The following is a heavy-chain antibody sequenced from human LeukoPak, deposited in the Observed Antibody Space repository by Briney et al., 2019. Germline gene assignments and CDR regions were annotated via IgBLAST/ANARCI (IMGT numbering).Heavy chain of an antibody. V-gene: IGHV4-61*08. CDR2: IYSSGST. D-gene: IGHD3-10*01. J-gene: IGHJ6*03. CDR1: GDSISSGDYY. CDR3: ARVFDSGSQAYFYYMDV. Sequence: SETLSLTCTVSGDSISSGDYYWSWIRQPPGKGLEWIGYIYSSGSTNYNPSLKSRVTMSVDTSKNQFSLKVSSVTAADTAAYYCARVFDSGSQAYFYYMDVWGKGTTVTISS.